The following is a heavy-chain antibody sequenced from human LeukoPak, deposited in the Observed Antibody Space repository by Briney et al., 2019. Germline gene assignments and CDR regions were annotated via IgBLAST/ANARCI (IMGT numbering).Heavy chain of an antibody. CDR1: GFSFSSYW. CDR2: IKQDGSET. V-gene: IGHV3-7*01. J-gene: IGHJ4*02. Sequence: PGGSLRLSCAASGFSFSSYWMNWVRQAPGKGLEWVANIKQDGSETYYADSMKGRFTISRDNTKNSLSLQMNSLRAEDTAVYYCARAPGPYLDFWGRGTLVTVSS. CDR3: ARAPGPYLDF.